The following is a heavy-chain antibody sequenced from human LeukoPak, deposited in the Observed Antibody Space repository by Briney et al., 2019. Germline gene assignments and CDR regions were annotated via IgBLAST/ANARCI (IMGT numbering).Heavy chain of an antibody. Sequence: GGSLRLSCAASGFTFSSYGMSWVRQAPGKGLEWVSAISGSVGSTYYADSVKGRFTISRDNSRNTLFLQMSSLRAEDTAVYHCAKKGGTGWYFDLWGRGTLVTVSS. CDR3: AKKGGTGWYFDL. V-gene: IGHV3-23*01. D-gene: IGHD3-16*01. J-gene: IGHJ2*01. CDR2: ISGSVGST. CDR1: GFTFSSYG.